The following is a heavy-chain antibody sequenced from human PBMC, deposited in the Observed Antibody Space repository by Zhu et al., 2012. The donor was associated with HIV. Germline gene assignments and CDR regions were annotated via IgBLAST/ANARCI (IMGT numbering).Heavy chain of an antibody. CDR2: IYYSGST. V-gene: IGHV4-59*11. CDR1: GDSMNNHF. J-gene: IGHJ4*02. D-gene: IGHD2-15*01. CDR3: ARDRRGFGDRYYFDS. Sequence: QVXLQESGPGLVKPSETLSLTCSVSGDSMNNHFWSWIRQPPGKGLEWIGYIYYSGSTNYNPSFKSRLTISVDTSRNLFSLKLTSVTAADTAVYYCARDRRGFGDRYYFDSWGQGTLVSVSS.